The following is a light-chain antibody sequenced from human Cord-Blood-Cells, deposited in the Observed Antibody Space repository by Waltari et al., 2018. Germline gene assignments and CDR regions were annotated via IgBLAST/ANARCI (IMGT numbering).Light chain of an antibody. CDR1: QSVSSN. Sequence: EIVMTQSPATLSASPGERATLSCRASQSVSSNLAWYQQKPGQAPRLLMYGASTRATGIPARFSGSGSGTEFTLTISSLQSEDFAVYYCQQYKNWPTFGQGTKVEIK. CDR3: QQYKNWPT. V-gene: IGKV3-15*01. J-gene: IGKJ1*01. CDR2: GAS.